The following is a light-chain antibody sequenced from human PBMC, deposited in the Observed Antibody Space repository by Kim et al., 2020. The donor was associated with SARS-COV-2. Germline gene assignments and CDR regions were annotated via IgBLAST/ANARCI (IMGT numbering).Light chain of an antibody. CDR1: KLGDKY. V-gene: IGLV3-1*01. CDR3: QAWDSSTAAVV. Sequence: SYELTQPPSVSVSPGQTASITCSGDKLGDKYACWYQQKPGQSPVLVIYQDSKRPSGIPERFSGSNSGNTATLTISGTQAMDEADYYCQAWDSSTAAVVFGGGPQLTVL. CDR2: QDS. J-gene: IGLJ2*01.